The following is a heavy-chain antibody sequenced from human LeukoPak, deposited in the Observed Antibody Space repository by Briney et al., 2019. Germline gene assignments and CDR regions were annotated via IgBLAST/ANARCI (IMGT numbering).Heavy chain of an antibody. V-gene: IGHV4-39*01. Sequence: SETLSLTCTVSGGSISSSSYYWGWIRQPPGKGLEWIGSIYYSGNTYYSPSLKSRVTISVDTSKNQFSLKLSSVTAADTAVYYCARVTGYSSSWYPFDPWGQGTLVTVSS. J-gene: IGHJ5*02. D-gene: IGHD6-13*01. CDR3: ARVTGYSSSWYPFDP. CDR2: IYYSGNT. CDR1: GGSISSSSYY.